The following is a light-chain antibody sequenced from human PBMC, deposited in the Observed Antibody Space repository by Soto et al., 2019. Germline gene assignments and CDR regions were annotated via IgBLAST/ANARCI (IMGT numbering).Light chain of an antibody. CDR3: HPLTT. V-gene: IGKV1-5*03. CDR1: QGISSW. J-gene: IGKJ1*01. CDR2: KAS. Sequence: DIQMTQSPSALSASVGDRVTITCRGSQGISSWLAWYQQKPGKAPRLLIYKASSLASGVPSRFSGSGSGTEFALIIISLQPEEVATYHCHPLTTFGQGTKVEI.